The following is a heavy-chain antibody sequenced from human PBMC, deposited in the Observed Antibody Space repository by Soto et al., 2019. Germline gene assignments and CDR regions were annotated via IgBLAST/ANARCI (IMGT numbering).Heavy chain of an antibody. CDR2: IYSGGNT. CDR1: GFTASGNY. J-gene: IGHJ6*02. Sequence: EVQLVESGGGLIQPGGSLRLSGAAFGFTASGNYMSWVRQTPGRGREWVAVIYSGGNTYYAASVKGRFTISRDNSKNTLYLQMNRLRVEDTAVYYCAKNLALDYGLDVWGQGTTVIVSS. CDR3: AKNLALDYGLDV. V-gene: IGHV3-53*01.